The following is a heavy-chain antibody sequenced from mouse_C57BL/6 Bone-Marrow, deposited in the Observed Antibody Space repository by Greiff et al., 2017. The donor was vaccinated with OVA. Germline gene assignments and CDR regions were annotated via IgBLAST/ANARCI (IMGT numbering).Heavy chain of an antibody. D-gene: IGHD1-1*01. CDR2: IDPSDSYT. V-gene: IGHV1-69*01. CDR1: GYTFTSYW. J-gene: IGHJ1*03. CDR3: ARSGTTVVATDWYFDV. Sequence: QVQLKQPGAELVMPGASVKLSCKASGYTFTSYWMHWVKQRPGQGLEWIGEIDPSDSYTNYNQKFKGKSTLTVDKSSSTAYMQLSSLTSEDSAVYYCARSGTTVVATDWYFDVWGTGTTVTVSS.